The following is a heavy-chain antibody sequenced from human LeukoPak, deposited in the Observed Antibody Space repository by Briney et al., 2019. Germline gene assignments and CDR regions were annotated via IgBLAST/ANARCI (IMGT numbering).Heavy chain of an antibody. Sequence: ASETLSLTCTLSGGSIRSSVHYWGWVRQPPGKGLEWIGSIYYSGSISYNASLKSRVTIFVDTSKNPFSLKLSSVTAADTAVYDCARHRSGLALFYFDNWGQGTLVTVSS. V-gene: IGHV4-39*01. CDR1: GGSIRSSVHY. J-gene: IGHJ4*02. CDR3: ARHRSGLALFYFDN. CDR2: IYYSGSI. D-gene: IGHD3-16*01.